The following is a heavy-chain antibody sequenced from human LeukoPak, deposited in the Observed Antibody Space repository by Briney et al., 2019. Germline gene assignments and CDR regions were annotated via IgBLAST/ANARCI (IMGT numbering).Heavy chain of an antibody. D-gene: IGHD6-19*01. J-gene: IGHJ4*02. Sequence: PGGSLRLSCAASGFTFSSYGMHWVRQAPGKGLEWVAVISYDGSNKYYADSAKGRFTISRDNSKNTLYLQMNSLRAEDTAVYYCAKDRQASYSSGWNDYWGQGTLVTVSS. CDR2: ISYDGSNK. CDR1: GFTFSSYG. V-gene: IGHV3-30*18. CDR3: AKDRQASYSSGWNDY.